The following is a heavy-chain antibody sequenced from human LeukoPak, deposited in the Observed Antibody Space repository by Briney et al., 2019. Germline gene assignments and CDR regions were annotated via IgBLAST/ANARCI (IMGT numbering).Heavy chain of an antibody. V-gene: IGHV3-48*01. D-gene: IGHD3-10*01. Sequence: GGSLRLSCAASGFIFSSYSMNWVRQAPGKGLEWVSSISSSSSTMYYADSVKGRFTISRDNAKNSLYLQMNSLRAEDTAVYYCARDGWFGELSPYYFDCWGQGILVTVSS. J-gene: IGHJ4*02. CDR3: ARDGWFGELSPYYFDC. CDR2: ISSSSSTM. CDR1: GFIFSSYS.